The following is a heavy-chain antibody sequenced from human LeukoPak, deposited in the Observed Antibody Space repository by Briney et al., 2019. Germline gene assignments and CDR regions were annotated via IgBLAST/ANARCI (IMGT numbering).Heavy chain of an antibody. CDR3: AEHIAAAHYFDY. J-gene: IGHJ4*02. CDR2: ISSSSSYI. V-gene: IGHV3-21*04. D-gene: IGHD6-13*01. CDR1: GFTFSSYS. Sequence: PGGSLRLSCAASGFTFSSYSMNWVRQAPGKGLEWVSSISSSSSYIYYADSVKGRFTISRDNSKNTLYLQMNSLRAEDTAVYYCAEHIAAAHYFDYWGQGTLVTVSS.